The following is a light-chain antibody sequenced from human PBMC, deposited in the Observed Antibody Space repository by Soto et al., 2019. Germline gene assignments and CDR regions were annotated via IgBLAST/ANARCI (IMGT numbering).Light chain of an antibody. V-gene: IGKV3-20*01. J-gene: IGKJ2*01. CDR2: GAS. CDR1: QSVSSSY. Sequence: ESVLTQSPGTLSLSPGERATLSCRASQSVSSSYLAWYQQKPGQAPRLLIYGASSRATGIPDRFSGSGSGTDFDITISRLEREDFAVYYCQQYGSSPYTFGQGTKQELK. CDR3: QQYGSSPYT.